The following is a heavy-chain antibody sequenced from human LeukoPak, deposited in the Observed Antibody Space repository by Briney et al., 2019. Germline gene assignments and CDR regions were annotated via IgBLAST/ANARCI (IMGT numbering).Heavy chain of an antibody. CDR1: GFTFSSYA. V-gene: IGHV4-39*07. J-gene: IGHJ3*02. D-gene: IGHD2-8*02. Sequence: GSLRLSCAASGFTFSSYAMHWIRQPPGKGLEWIGSMCYSGNTYYNPSLKSRVTISVDTSKNHFSLKLSSVTAADTAVYFCAREITPWPTPRTAHPDDAFGMWGQGTMVTVSS. CDR3: AREITPWPTPRTAHPDDAFGM. CDR2: MCYSGNT.